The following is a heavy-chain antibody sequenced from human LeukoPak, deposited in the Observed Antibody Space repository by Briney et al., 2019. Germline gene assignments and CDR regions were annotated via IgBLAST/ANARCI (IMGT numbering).Heavy chain of an antibody. D-gene: IGHD6-13*01. CDR2: ISWNSGSI. J-gene: IGHJ4*02. CDR1: GFTFDDYA. Sequence: GGSLRLSCAASGFTFDDYAMHWVRQAPGKGLEWVSGISWNSGSIGYADSVKGRFTISRDNAKNSLYLQMNSLRAEDMALYYCANDMQHWYGHDYCGQGTLVTVSS. V-gene: IGHV3-9*03. CDR3: ANDMQHWYGHDY.